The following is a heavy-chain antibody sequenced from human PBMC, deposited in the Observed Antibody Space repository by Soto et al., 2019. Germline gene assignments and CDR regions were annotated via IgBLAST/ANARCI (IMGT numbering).Heavy chain of an antibody. CDR3: ARDKPFSAGY. Sequence: QVQLVQSGTEVKKPGASVKLSCKASGYTFLDFYIHWVRQAPGQGLEWMGFINPSGGGTTYAQQFQGRLTMTRDTSTRTEYMELISLRSEDTAIYYCARDKPFSAGYWGQGTLVT. V-gene: IGHV1-46*01. CDR2: INPSGGGT. J-gene: IGHJ4*02. D-gene: IGHD3-3*02. CDR1: GYTFLDFY.